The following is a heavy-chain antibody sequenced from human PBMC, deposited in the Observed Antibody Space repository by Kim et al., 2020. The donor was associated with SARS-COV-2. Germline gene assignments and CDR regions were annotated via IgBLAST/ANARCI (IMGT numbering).Heavy chain of an antibody. Sequence: YSRSLKGGVTITVDRSKSQFSLKLSSVTATDTAVYYCASGIVAATFAFDVWGQGTMVSVSS. V-gene: IGHV4-39*01. CDR3: ASGIVAATFAFDV. D-gene: IGHD1-26*01. J-gene: IGHJ3*01.